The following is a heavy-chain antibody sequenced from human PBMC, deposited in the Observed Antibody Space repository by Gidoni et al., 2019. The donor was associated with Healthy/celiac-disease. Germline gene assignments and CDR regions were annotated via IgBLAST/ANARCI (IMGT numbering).Heavy chain of an antibody. D-gene: IGHD6-13*01. J-gene: IGHJ4*02. CDR1: GFTLSSEA. CDR2: LSGICGST. V-gene: IGHV3-23*01. Sequence: EVQRWESGGGLGQPGGALRLAGAATGFTLSSEAMRWVRQAPGEGLGLFSALSGICGSTYYAASVKCRFTISRDNSKTTLYLQMNSLRAEDTAVYYCAKDRVIAAADNGGFDYWGQGTLVTVSS. CDR3: AKDRVIAAADNGGFDY.